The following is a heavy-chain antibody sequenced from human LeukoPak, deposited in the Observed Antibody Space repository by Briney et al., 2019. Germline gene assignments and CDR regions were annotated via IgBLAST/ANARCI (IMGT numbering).Heavy chain of an antibody. V-gene: IGHV5-51*01. Sequence: PGGSLKIPCKGSGYNFTSYWFGWVRPRPGKGLEWMGIIYPGDSDTRYSPSCQGQVTISADKSISTAYLEWSSLKASDTAMYYCASAPYSLGDYWGQGTLVTVSS. CDR2: IYPGDSDT. J-gene: IGHJ4*02. CDR3: ASAPYSLGDY. D-gene: IGHD4-11*01. CDR1: GYNFTSYW.